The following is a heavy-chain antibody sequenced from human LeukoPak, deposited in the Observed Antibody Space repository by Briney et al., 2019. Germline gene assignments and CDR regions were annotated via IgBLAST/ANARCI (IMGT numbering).Heavy chain of an antibody. D-gene: IGHD3-10*01. CDR3: VRWFYYGSTTYYNFDY. CDR1: GYTFNNYG. Sequence: ASVKVSCKASGYTFNNYGISWVRQAPGQGLEWMGWLSPYGNSDYAQRLQGRVTVTTDTSTSAAYMELRSLRSDDTAVYYCVRWFYYGSTTYYNFDYWGQGTLVTVSS. CDR2: LSPYGNS. V-gene: IGHV1-18*01. J-gene: IGHJ4*02.